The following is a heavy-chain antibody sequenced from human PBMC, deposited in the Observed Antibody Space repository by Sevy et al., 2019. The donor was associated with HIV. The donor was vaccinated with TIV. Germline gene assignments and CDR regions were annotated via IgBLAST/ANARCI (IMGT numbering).Heavy chain of an antibody. D-gene: IGHD6-13*01. V-gene: IGHV1-3*01. CDR3: ARRVSSWTDPFGMDV. CDR2: INADSGNT. CDR1: GYTFIGYA. J-gene: IGHJ6*04. Sequence: ASVKVSGKASGYTFIGYAIHWVRQAPGQRLEWMGWINADSGNTKYSQRFQGRVTITRDTSASTAYMERSSLRSEDTTVYYCARRVSSWTDPFGMDVWGEGTTVTVSS.